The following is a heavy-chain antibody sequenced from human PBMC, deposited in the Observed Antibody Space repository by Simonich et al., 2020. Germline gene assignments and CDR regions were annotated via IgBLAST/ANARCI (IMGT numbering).Heavy chain of an antibody. J-gene: IGHJ4*02. Sequence: VHGGAEVKKPGASVKVSCKVSGYTLTELSMHWVRQAPGKGLEWMGGFDPKDGETIYAQKFQGRVTMTEDTSTDTAYMELSSLRSEDTAVYYCATGNLPTTQGGVFDYWGQGTLVTVSS. CDR3: ATGNLPTTQGGVFDY. CDR1: GYTLTELS. V-gene: IGHV1-24*01. CDR2: FDPKDGET. D-gene: IGHD5-12*01.